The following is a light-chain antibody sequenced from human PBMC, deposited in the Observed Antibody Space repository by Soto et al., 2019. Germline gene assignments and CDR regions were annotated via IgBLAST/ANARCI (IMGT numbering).Light chain of an antibody. CDR3: ASYTRTTTLV. J-gene: IGLJ2*01. CDR2: DVT. Sequence: QSALTQPRSVSGSPGRSVTISCTGTSSDFGDDKYVSWYQQHPGQAPKLVIYDVTKRPSGVPDRFSGSKSGNTASLTISGLQAEDEADYYCASYTRTTTLVFGGGTKVTVL. V-gene: IGLV2-11*01. CDR1: SSDFGDDKY.